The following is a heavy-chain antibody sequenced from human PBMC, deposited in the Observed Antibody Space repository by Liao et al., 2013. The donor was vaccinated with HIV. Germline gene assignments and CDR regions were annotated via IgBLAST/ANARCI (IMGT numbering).Heavy chain of an antibody. Sequence: QVQLQESTPGRVKPSETLSLTCAVYGGSFSGYYWSWIRQPAGKGLEWIGRIYTSGSTNYNPSLKSRVTMSVDTSKNQFSLKLSSVTAADTAVYYCARGTIFGPDYWGQGTLVTVSS. J-gene: IGHJ4*02. CDR3: ARGTIFGPDY. D-gene: IGHD3-3*01. CDR1: GGSFSGYY. V-gene: IGHV4-4*07. CDR2: IYTSGST.